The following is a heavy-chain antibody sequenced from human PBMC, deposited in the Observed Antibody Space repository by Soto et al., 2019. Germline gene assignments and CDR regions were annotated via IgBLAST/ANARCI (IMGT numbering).Heavy chain of an antibody. CDR1: GFTFNNYG. J-gene: IGHJ4*02. D-gene: IGHD3-3*01. Sequence: QVQLGEFGGGVVQPGRSLRLSCAASGFTFNNYGFHWVRQAPGKGLEWVAVISYDGGNKYYADSVKGRFTISRDDSKNTLYLEMNSLRAEDTAVYYCAKDPPGGSGSYYGFFDYWGQGKMVTVSA. V-gene: IGHV3-30*18. CDR3: AKDPPGGSGSYYGFFDY. CDR2: ISYDGGNK.